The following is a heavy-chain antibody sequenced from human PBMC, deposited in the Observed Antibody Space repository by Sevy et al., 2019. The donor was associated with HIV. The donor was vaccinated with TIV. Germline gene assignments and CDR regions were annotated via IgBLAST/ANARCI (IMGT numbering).Heavy chain of an antibody. J-gene: IGHJ5*02. CDR1: GFTFSSYS. Sequence: GGSLRLSCAASGFTFSSYSMNWVRQAPGKGLEWVSSISSSSSYIYYADSVKGRFTISRDNAKNSLYLQMNSLRAEVTAVYYCARVVTIFGVVIIRTGWFDPWGQGTLVTVSS. V-gene: IGHV3-21*01. CDR2: ISSSSSYI. D-gene: IGHD3-3*01. CDR3: ARVVTIFGVVIIRTGWFDP.